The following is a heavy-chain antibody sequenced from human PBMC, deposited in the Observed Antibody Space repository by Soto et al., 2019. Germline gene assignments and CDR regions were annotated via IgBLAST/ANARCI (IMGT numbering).Heavy chain of an antibody. CDR3: AKDPHYDFWSGPSYYYYGMDV. D-gene: IGHD3-3*01. Sequence: SLRLSCAASGFTFSSYAMSWVRQAPGKGLEWVSAISGSGGSTYYADSVKGRFTISRDKSKNTLYLQMNSLRAEDTAVYYCAKDPHYDFWSGPSYYYYGMDVWGQGTTVTVSS. CDR2: ISGSGGST. CDR1: GFTFSSYA. J-gene: IGHJ6*02. V-gene: IGHV3-23*01.